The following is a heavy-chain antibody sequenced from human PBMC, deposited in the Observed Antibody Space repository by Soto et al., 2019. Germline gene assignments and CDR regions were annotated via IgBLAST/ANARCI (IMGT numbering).Heavy chain of an antibody. CDR2: ISGSGGST. J-gene: IGHJ4*02. CDR1: GFTFSSYA. CDR3: ARHDYGGQTLDY. V-gene: IGHV3-23*01. Sequence: GSLRLSCAASGFTFSSYAMSWVRQAPGKGLEWVSAISGSGGSTYYADSVKGRFTISRDNSKNTLYLQMNSLRAEDTAVYYCARHDYGGQTLDYWGQGTLVTVSS. D-gene: IGHD4-17*01.